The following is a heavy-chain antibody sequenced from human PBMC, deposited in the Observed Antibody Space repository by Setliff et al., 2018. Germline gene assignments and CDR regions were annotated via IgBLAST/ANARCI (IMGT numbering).Heavy chain of an antibody. J-gene: IGHJ6*03. CDR1: GFTFSSYW. Sequence: GGSLRLSCAAFGFTFSSYWVDWVRQAPGKGPEWVASIKEDGSQKYYVDSVKGRFTISRDNAKNSLYLQMNSLRAEDTAVYYCASDPSYASSLYYYLEVWGKGTTVTVSS. CDR2: IKEDGSQK. D-gene: IGHD6-13*01. V-gene: IGHV3-7*01. CDR3: ASDPSYASSLYYYLEV.